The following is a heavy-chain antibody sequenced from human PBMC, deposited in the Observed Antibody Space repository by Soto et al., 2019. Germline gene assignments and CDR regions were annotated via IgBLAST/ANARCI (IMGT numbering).Heavy chain of an antibody. J-gene: IGHJ4*02. Sequence: GGSLRLSCAASGFTFSSYWMTWVRQAPGKGLEWVANIKQDGSEKYYVDSVKGRFTISRDNAKNSLFLQMNSLRAEDTAVYYCASRPPEVNYYGVFDYWGQGTPVTVSS. CDR3: ASRPPEVNYYGVFDY. CDR1: GFTFSSYW. V-gene: IGHV3-7*03. D-gene: IGHD3-10*01. CDR2: IKQDGSEK.